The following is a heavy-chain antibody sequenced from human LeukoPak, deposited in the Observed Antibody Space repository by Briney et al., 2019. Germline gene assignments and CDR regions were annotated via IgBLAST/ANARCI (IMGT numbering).Heavy chain of an antibody. J-gene: IGHJ6*02. V-gene: IGHV3-7*04. CDR1: GFSFSNAW. CDR3: AREGPLDCSGGSCYLGGYYYYGMDV. CDR2: IKQDGSEK. D-gene: IGHD2-15*01. Sequence: GGSLRLSCAASGFSFSNAWMSWVRQAPGKGLEWVANIKQDGSEKYYVDSVKGRFTISRDNAKNSLYLQMNSLRDEDTAVYYCAREGPLDCSGGSCYLGGYYYYGMDVWGQGTTVTVSS.